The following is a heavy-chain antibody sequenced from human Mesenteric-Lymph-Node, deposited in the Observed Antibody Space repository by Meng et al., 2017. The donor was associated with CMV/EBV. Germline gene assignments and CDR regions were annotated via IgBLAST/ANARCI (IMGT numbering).Heavy chain of an antibody. D-gene: IGHD3-10*01. CDR2: IKQDGSEE. Sequence: GESLKISCAASGFTFSSYWMTWVRQAPGKGLEWVANIKQDGSEEHYVDSVKGRFTISRDNAKNSLYLQMNSLRAEDTAVYYCARDLGFGELFSCYFDYWGQGTLVTVSS. CDR3: ARDLGFGELFSCYFDY. V-gene: IGHV3-7*01. CDR1: GFTFSSYW. J-gene: IGHJ4*02.